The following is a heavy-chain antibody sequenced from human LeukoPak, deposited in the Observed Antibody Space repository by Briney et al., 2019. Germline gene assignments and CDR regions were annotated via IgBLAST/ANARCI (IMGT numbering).Heavy chain of an antibody. Sequence: SETLSLTCTVSGGSISSYYWSWIRQPPGKGLEWIGYIYYSGSTNYNPSLKSRVTISVDTSKNQFSLKLSSVTAADTAVYYCARGRTTSHFDYWGQGTLVTVSS. J-gene: IGHJ4*02. V-gene: IGHV4-59*01. CDR1: GGSISSYY. CDR2: IYYSGST. CDR3: ARGRTTSHFDY. D-gene: IGHD4-17*01.